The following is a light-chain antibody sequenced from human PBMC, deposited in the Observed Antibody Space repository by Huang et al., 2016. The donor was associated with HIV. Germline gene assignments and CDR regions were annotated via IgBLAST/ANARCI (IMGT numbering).Light chain of an antibody. CDR3: QQSYNTPRT. CDR2: AAS. Sequence: DIQMTQSPSSLSASVGDSVTITCRASHTISNFLNWYQQKPGQAPQVLIAAASSSQSGVPSRFSGSGSGTDFTLTITNLQPEDFATYYCQQSYNTPRTFGQGT. J-gene: IGKJ1*01. V-gene: IGKV1-39*01. CDR1: HTISNF.